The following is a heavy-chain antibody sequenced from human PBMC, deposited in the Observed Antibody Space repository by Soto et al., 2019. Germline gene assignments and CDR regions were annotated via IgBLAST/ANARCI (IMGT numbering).Heavy chain of an antibody. CDR3: AKGRGGSYGGDSFDY. CDR1: GFTYDDYD. CDR2: ISWNSGRT. Sequence: EVQLVESGGGLVQPGRSLRLSCAASGFTYDDYDMHWVRQAPGKGLEWVSAISWNSGRTAYADSVKGRFTISRDNAKNSMDLQMNSRRAEDTALYHCAKGRGGSYGGDSFDYWGQGTLVTVSS. V-gene: IGHV3-9*01. D-gene: IGHD1-26*01. J-gene: IGHJ4*02.